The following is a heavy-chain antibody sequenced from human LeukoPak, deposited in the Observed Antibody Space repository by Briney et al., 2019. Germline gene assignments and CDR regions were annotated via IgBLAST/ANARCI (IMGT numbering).Heavy chain of an antibody. CDR3: AREKPGSCQLH. Sequence: PGGSLRLSCAASGFTFSSYWMSWVRQAPGKGLEWVANIKQDGSEKYYVDSVKGRFTISRDNAKNSLYLQMNSLRAEDTAVYFCAREKPGSCQLHWGQGTLVTVSS. CDR2: IKQDGSEK. CDR1: GFTFSSYW. D-gene: IGHD2-2*01. V-gene: IGHV3-7*01. J-gene: IGHJ4*02.